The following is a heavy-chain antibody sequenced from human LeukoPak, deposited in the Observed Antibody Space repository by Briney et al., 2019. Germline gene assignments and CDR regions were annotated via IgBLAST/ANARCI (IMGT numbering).Heavy chain of an antibody. D-gene: IGHD2-15*01. CDR3: ARRFVVVAAQDAFDI. CDR2: IKQDGSEK. Sequence: AGGSLRLSCAASGFTFISYWMSWVRQAPGKGLEWVANIKQDGSEKYYVDSVKGRFTISRDNAKNSLYLQMNSLRAEDTAVYYCARRFVVVAAQDAFDIWGQGTIVTVSS. CDR1: GFTFISYW. J-gene: IGHJ3*02. V-gene: IGHV3-7*01.